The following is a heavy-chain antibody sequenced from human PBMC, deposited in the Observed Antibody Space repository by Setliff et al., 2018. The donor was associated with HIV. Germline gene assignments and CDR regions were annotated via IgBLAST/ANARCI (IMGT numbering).Heavy chain of an antibody. CDR2: IYPSGRT. D-gene: IGHD3-10*01. Sequence: SETLSLTCAVSGDSMSSGDYSWNWIRQSPGKGLEWIGYIYPSGRTYYNPSLKNRVTMSIDRSKKQFPLNLSSVTAADTALYFCVREGAGSGSYYLDFWGQGILVTVSS. V-gene: IGHV4-30-2*06. CDR1: GDSMSSGDYS. CDR3: VREGAGSGSYYLDF. J-gene: IGHJ4*02.